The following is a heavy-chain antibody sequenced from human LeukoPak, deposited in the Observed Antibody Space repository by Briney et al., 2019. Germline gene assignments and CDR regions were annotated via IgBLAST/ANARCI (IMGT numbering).Heavy chain of an antibody. D-gene: IGHD2-2*01. CDR1: GFTFSDYG. J-gene: IGHJ4*02. CDR3: AKDHCYSTSCLYFDY. Sequence: PGGSLRLSCAASGFTFSDYGMHWVRRAPGKGLEWVAFIRYDGSNKYYADSVKGRFTFSRDNSKNTLSLQMNSLRAEDTAVYYCAKDHCYSTSCLYFDYWGQGTLVTVSS. CDR2: IRYDGSNK. V-gene: IGHV3-30*02.